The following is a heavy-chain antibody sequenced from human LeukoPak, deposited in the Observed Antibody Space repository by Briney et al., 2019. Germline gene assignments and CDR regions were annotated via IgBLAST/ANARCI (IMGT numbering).Heavy chain of an antibody. Sequence: GGSLRLSCAASGFTFSSYSMNWVRQAPGKGLEWVSSISSSSSYIYYADAVKGRFTISRDNAKNSLYLQMNSLRAEDTAVYYCARDCRADYGGNSGGFDPWGQGTLVTVSS. CDR3: ARDCRADYGGNSGGFDP. J-gene: IGHJ5*02. CDR2: ISSSSSYI. CDR1: GFTFSSYS. D-gene: IGHD4-23*01. V-gene: IGHV3-21*01.